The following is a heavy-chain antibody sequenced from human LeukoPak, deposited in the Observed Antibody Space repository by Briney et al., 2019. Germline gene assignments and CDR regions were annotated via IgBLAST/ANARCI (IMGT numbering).Heavy chain of an antibody. CDR2: INGHGNTT. V-gene: IGHV3-74*01. D-gene: IGHD6-13*01. CDR3: SRGREYISNWNPFDF. J-gene: IGHJ4*01. CDR1: GFTLSNYW. Sequence: GGSLRLSCAASGFTLSNYWMHWVRQVPGKGLVWVSSINGHGNTTKYADSVRGRFTISRDNAKNTLLLQMYSPRADDTTVYFCSRGREYISNWNPFDFWGHGTLVTVSS.